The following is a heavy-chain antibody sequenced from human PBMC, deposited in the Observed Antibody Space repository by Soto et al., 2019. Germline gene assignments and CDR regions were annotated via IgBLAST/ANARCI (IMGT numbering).Heavy chain of an antibody. D-gene: IGHD1-1*01. Sequence: EVQLVESGGGLVKPGGSLRLSCEVSGFIFSRYGMNWVRQTPGKGLEWVSSISARGNYIHYVDSVKGRFTISRDDAKTPLYLQMNRLGAGDAAVYFGARPVHTYGPLAYWGQGTLVSVSS. CDR2: ISARGNYI. CDR3: ARPVHTYGPLAY. J-gene: IGHJ4*02. V-gene: IGHV3-21*06. CDR1: GFIFSRYG.